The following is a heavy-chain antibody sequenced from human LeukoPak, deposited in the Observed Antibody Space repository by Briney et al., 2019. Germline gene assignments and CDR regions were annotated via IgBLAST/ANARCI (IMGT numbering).Heavy chain of an antibody. CDR1: GGSTSSYY. CDR2: IYYSGST. D-gene: IGHD1-26*01. CDR3: ASGGMRGSYLRVAFDI. V-gene: IGHV4-59*08. J-gene: IGHJ3*02. Sequence: SETLSLTCTVSGGSTSSYYWSWIRQPPGKGLEWIGYIYYSGSTNYNPSLKSRVTISVDTSKNQFSLKLSSVTAADTAVYYCASGGMRGSYLRVAFDIWGQGTMVTVSS.